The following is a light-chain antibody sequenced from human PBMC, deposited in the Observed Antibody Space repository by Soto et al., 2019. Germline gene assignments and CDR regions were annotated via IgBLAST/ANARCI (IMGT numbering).Light chain of an antibody. CDR1: QSVSSN. CDR2: GAS. CDR3: QQYNNWPRT. J-gene: IGKJ1*01. V-gene: IGKV3-15*01. Sequence: EIVMTQSPATLSVSPGERATLSCRASQSVSSNLAWYQQKPGQAPRLLIYGASTRATGIPARSSGSGSGTEFTLNISSLQSEDFAVYYCQQYNNWPRTFGQGTKVEIK.